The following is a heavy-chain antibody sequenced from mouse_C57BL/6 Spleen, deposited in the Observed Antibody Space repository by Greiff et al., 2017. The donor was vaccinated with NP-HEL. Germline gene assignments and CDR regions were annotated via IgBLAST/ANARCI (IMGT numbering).Heavy chain of an antibody. D-gene: IGHD2-3*01. Sequence: VQLQQSGAELVKPGASVKMSCKASGYTFTSYWITWVKQRPGQGLEWIGDIYPGSGSTNYNEKFKSKATLTVDTSSSTAYMQLSSLTSEDSAVYYCARGGGYYVDDYWGQGTTLTVSS. J-gene: IGHJ2*01. CDR1: GYTFTSYW. V-gene: IGHV1-55*01. CDR2: IYPGSGST. CDR3: ARGGGYYVDDY.